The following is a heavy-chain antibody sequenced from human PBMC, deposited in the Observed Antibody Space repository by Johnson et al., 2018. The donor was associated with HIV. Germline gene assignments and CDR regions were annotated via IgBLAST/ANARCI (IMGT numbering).Heavy chain of an antibody. D-gene: IGHD6-13*01. V-gene: IGHV3-30*18. CDR2: ISYDGSNK. Sequence: QVQLVESGGGVVQPGRSLRLSCAASGFTFSSYGMHWVRQAPGKGLEWVAVISYDGSNKYYADSVKGRFTISRDNSKNTLYLQMNGLRAEDTAVYYCAKVSSWYFLRAFDIWGQGTMVTVSS. J-gene: IGHJ3*02. CDR1: GFTFSSYG. CDR3: AKVSSWYFLRAFDI.